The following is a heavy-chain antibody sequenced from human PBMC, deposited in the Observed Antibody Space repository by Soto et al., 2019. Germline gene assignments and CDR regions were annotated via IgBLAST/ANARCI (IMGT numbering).Heavy chain of an antibody. CDR1: GGSISSYY. Sequence: SETLSLTCTVSGGSISSYYWSWIRQPPGKGLEWIGYIYYSGSTNYNPSLKSRVTISVDTSKNQFSLKLSSVTAADTAVYYCARANFPSGYIHWGQGTLVTVSS. CDR3: ARANFPSGYIH. CDR2: IYYSGST. D-gene: IGHD3-22*01. V-gene: IGHV4-59*01. J-gene: IGHJ4*02.